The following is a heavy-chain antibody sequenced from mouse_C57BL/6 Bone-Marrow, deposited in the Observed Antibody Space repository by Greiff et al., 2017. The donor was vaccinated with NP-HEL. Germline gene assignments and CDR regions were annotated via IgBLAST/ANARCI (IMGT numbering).Heavy chain of an antibody. CDR3: ARSPDPPMDY. CDR2: IDPSDSYN. V-gene: IGHV1-59*01. J-gene: IGHJ4*01. Sequence: QVQLQQPVAELVRPGTSVKLSCKASGYTFTSYWMHWVKQRPGQGLEWIGVIDPSDSYNKYNQKFKGKATLTVDKSSSTAYMQLSSLTSEDSAVYYCARSPDPPMDYWGQGTSVTVSS. CDR1: GYTFTSYW.